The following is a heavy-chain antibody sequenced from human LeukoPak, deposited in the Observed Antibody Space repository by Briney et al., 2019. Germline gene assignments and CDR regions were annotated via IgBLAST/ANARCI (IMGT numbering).Heavy chain of an antibody. Sequence: PSETLSLTCTASGDPLSSYYWSWIRQPPGKGLEWIGYIYYSGSTNCNPSLKSRVTISVDTSKNQFSLKLSSVTAADTAVYFCARSERIIMILGGAFDVWGQGTMVTVSS. CDR3: ARSERIIMILGGAFDV. CDR1: GDPLSSYY. J-gene: IGHJ3*01. CDR2: IYYSGST. D-gene: IGHD3-22*01. V-gene: IGHV4-59*08.